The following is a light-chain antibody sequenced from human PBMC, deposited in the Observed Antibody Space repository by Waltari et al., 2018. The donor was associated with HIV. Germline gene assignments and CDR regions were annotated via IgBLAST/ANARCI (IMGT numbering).Light chain of an antibody. J-gene: IGKJ1*01. V-gene: IGKV3-20*01. CDR2: GAS. Sequence: DNVLTKSPGTLSLSPGERATLSCRASQTISNTYLVWYQQKVGQAPRLLIYGASSRATGIPERFSGSGSGTDFNLTISRLEPEDFAVYYCQQFGTSSWTFGQGTKVEV. CDR3: QQFGTSSWT. CDR1: QTISNTY.